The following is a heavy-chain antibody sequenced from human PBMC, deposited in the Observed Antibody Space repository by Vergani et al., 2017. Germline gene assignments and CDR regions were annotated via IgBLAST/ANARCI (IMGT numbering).Heavy chain of an antibody. J-gene: IGHJ4*02. CDR1: GFTFSSYG. D-gene: IGHD2-2*01. CDR2: ISYDGSNK. CDR3: AGEAEQVVPAAGSFDY. V-gene: IGHV3-30*03. Sequence: QVHLVESGGGVVQPGRSLRLSCAASGFTFSSYGMHWVRQAPGKGLEWVAVISYDGSNKYYADSVKGRFTISRDNSKNTLYLQMNSLRAEDTAVYYCAGEAEQVVPAAGSFDYWGQGTLVTVSS.